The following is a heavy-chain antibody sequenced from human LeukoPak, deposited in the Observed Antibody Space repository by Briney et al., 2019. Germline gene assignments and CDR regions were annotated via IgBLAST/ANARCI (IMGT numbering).Heavy chain of an antibody. CDR3: ARNFYDYGGNSVLDAFDI. Sequence: PSETLSLTCTVSGGSISSSSYYWRWLRQPPGRGLEGLGYIYYSGSTNYNPSLKSRVTISVDTSKDQFSLKLSSVTAADTAVYYCARNFYDYGGNSVLDAFDIWGQGTMVTVSS. CDR2: IYYSGST. CDR1: GGSISSSSYY. D-gene: IGHD4-23*01. J-gene: IGHJ3*02. V-gene: IGHV4-61*01.